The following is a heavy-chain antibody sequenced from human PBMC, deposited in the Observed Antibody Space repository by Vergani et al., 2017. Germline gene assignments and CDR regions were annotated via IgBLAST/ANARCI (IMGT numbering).Heavy chain of an antibody. Sequence: QVQLVESGGGLVKPGGSLRLSCAASGFTFSDYYMSWIRQAPGKGLEWVSYISSSSSYTNYADSVKGRFTISRDNAKNSLYLQMNSLRAEDTAVYYCAWYCSGGSCYSGGPNWFDPWGQGTLVTVSS. CDR1: GFTFSDYY. CDR3: AWYCSGGSCYSGGPNWFDP. CDR2: ISSSSSYT. D-gene: IGHD2-15*01. V-gene: IGHV3-11*06. J-gene: IGHJ5*02.